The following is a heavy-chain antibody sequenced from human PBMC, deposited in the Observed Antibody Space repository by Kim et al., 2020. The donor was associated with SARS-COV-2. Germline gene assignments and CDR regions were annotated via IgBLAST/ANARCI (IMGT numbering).Heavy chain of an antibody. D-gene: IGHD1-1*01. J-gene: IGHJ6*02. V-gene: IGHV3-53*01. CDR2: IYSGDST. CDR1: GFTVSSNY. Sequence: GGSLRLSCAASGFTVSSNYMSWVRQAPGKGLEWVSVIYSGDSTYYADSVKGRFTISRDNSKNTVYLQMNSLRAEDTAVYYCARDERWAAGTDYYYYGMDVWGQGTTVTVSS. CDR3: ARDERWAAGTDYYYYGMDV.